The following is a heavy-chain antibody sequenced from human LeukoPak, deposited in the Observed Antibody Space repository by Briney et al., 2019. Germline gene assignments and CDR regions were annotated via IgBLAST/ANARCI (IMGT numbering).Heavy chain of an antibody. D-gene: IGHD6-6*01. V-gene: IGHV4-34*01. CDR1: GGSFSGYY. CDR3: ARGMAARLHYYYMDV. CDR2: INHSGST. J-gene: IGHJ6*03. Sequence: NPSETLSLTCAVCGGSFSGYYWSWIRQPPGKGLEWTGEINHSGSTNYNPSLKSRVTISVDTSKNQFSLKLSSVTAADTAVYYCARGMAARLHYYYMDVWGKGTTVTVSS.